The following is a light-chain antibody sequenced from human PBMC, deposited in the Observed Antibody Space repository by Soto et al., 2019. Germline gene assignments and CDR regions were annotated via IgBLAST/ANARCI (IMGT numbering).Light chain of an antibody. Sequence: DIHVTPSPSTLSAFVGDRVTITCRASQSISMWMAWYQQKAGKAPKLLIYDASSLEGGVPSRFSGSGSGTEFTFTICSLQPDDSATYFCQQYNSYSRTFGQGTKV. CDR1: QSISMW. V-gene: IGKV1-5*01. J-gene: IGKJ1*01. CDR2: DAS. CDR3: QQYNSYSRT.